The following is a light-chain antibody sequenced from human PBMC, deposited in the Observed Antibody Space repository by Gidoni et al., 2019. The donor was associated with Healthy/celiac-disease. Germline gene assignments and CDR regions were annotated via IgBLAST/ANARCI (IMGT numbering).Light chain of an antibody. CDR3: KQYGSSLLT. CDR1: QIVSNSY. J-gene: IGKJ4*01. V-gene: IGKV3-20*01. CDR2: GAS. Sequence: EIVLTQSPGTLSLSPGDRATFSSRASQIVSNSYLAWYQQKPGQAPRLLIYGASSRATGIPDRFSGSGSGTDFTLTISRLEPEDFAVYYCKQYGSSLLTFGGGTKVEIK.